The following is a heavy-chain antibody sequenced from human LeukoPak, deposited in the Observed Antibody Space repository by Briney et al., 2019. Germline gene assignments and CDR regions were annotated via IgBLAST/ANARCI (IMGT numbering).Heavy chain of an antibody. D-gene: IGHD4-23*01. J-gene: IGHJ4*02. V-gene: IGHV4-30-4*08. Sequence: PSETLSLTCTVSGGSISSGDYYWSWIRQPPGKGLEWIGYIYYSGSTYYNPSHKSRVTISVDTSKNQFSLRLSSVTAADTAVYYCARYDYGGILFDYWGQGTLVTISS. CDR3: ARYDYGGILFDY. CDR2: IYYSGST. CDR1: GGSISSGDYY.